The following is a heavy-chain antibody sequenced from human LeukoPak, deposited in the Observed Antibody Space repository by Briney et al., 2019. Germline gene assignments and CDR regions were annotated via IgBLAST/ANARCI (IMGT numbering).Heavy chain of an antibody. J-gene: IGHJ3*02. Sequence: PSETLSLTCTVSGGSISSSGYYWGWIRQPPGKGLEWIASIYYSGSTYYNPSLKSRVSISVDTSKNQFSLKLSSVTAADTAVYYCARQASRAMMPRGAFDIWGQGTMVTVSS. CDR3: ARQASRAMMPRGAFDI. CDR1: GGSISSSGYY. V-gene: IGHV4-39*01. D-gene: IGHD2-2*01. CDR2: IYYSGST.